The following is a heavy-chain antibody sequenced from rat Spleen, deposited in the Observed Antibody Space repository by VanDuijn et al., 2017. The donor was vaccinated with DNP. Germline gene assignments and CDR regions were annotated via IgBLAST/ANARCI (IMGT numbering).Heavy chain of an antibody. V-gene: IGHV5-19*01. CDR1: GFTFSNYG. Sequence: EVQLVESGGGLVQPGRSLKLSCAASGFTFSNYGMHWIRQAPTKGLEWVASISPSGGSTYYRDSVKGRFTISRDNAKSTLYLQMDSLRSEDTATYYCATDCPLFITKAPMDAWGQGASVTVSS. J-gene: IGHJ4*01. D-gene: IGHD1-2*01. CDR2: ISPSGGST. CDR3: ATDCPLFITKAPMDA.